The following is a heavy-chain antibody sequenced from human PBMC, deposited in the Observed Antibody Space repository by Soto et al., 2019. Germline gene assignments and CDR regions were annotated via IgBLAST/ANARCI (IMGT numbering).Heavy chain of an antibody. CDR2: IIPIFGTA. J-gene: IGHJ4*02. CDR3: ARDMGYYDSSGYLSDY. V-gene: IGHV1-69*13. CDR1: GGTFSSND. Sequence: SVKVSCKASGGTFSSNDISGGGQPPGQGREWMGGIIPIFGTANYAQKFQGRVTITADESTSTAYMELSSLRSEDTAVYYCARDMGYYDSSGYLSDYWGQGTLVTVSS. D-gene: IGHD3-22*01.